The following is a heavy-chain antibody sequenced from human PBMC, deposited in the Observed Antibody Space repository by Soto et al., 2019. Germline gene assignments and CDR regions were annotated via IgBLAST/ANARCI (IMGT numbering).Heavy chain of an antibody. J-gene: IGHJ6*02. V-gene: IGHV3-21*01. Sequence: GGSLRLSCAASGFTFSSYSMNWVRQAPGKGLEWVSSISSSSSYIYYADSVKGRFTISRDNAKNSLYLQMNSLRAEDTAVYYCARDPETEVPYYGMDVWGQGTTVTVSS. CDR3: ARDPETEVPYYGMDV. CDR2: ISSSSSYI. CDR1: GFTFSSYS.